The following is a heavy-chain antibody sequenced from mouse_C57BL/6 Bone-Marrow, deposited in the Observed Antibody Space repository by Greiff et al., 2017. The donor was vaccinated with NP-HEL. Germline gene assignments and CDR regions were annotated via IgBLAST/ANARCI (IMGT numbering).Heavy chain of an antibody. V-gene: IGHV1-81*01. D-gene: IGHD1-1*01. J-gene: IGHJ4*01. CDR2: IYPRSGNT. Sequence: QVQLQQSGAELARPGASVKLSCKASGYTFTSYGISWVKQRTGQGLEWIGEIYPRSGNTYYNEKFKGKATLTAEKSSSTAYMELRSLTSEDSAVYFCASYYYGSSPLYAMDYWGQGTSVTVSS. CDR3: ASYYYGSSPLYAMDY. CDR1: GYTFTSYG.